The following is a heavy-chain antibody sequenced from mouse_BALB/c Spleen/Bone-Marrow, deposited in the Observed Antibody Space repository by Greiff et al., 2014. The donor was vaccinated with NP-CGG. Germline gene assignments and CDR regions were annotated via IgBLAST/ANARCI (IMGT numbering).Heavy chain of an antibody. J-gene: IGHJ4*01. V-gene: IGHV1-37*01. CDR1: GFSFTDYF. Sequence: VQLKESGPELVKPGASVKLSCRASGFSFTDYFINWVKQSHGKSLEWIGRIHPYNGDTFYNQKFKVKATLTVDKSSNTASMELLSLTSEDSAVYYCGRYGYDAMDFWGQGTSVTVSS. CDR3: GRYGYDAMDF. D-gene: IGHD1-1*02. CDR2: IHPYNGDT.